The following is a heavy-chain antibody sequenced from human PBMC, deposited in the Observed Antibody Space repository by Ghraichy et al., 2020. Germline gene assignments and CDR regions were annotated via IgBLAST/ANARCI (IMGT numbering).Heavy chain of an antibody. D-gene: IGHD1-26*01. CDR3: ATGERATHAVDFDY. V-gene: IGHV1-24*01. Sequence: ASVKVSCKVSGYTLTELSMHWVRQAPGKGLEWMGGFDPEDGETIYAQKFQGRVTMTEDTSTDTAYMELSSLRSEDTAVYYCATGERATHAVDFDYWGQGTLVTVSS. CDR2: FDPEDGET. CDR1: GYTLTELS. J-gene: IGHJ4*02.